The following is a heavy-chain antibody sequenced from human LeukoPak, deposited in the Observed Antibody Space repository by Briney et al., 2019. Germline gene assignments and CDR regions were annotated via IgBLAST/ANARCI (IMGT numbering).Heavy chain of an antibody. CDR3: ARATVALIAAAGTLDY. CDR2: ISAYNGNT. Sequence: ASVKVSCKASGYTFTSYGISWVRQAPGQGLEWMGWISAYNGNTNYAQKLQGRVTMTTDTSTSTAYMELRSLRSDDTAVYYCARATVALIAAAGTLDYWGQGTPVTVSS. D-gene: IGHD6-13*01. J-gene: IGHJ4*02. CDR1: GYTFTSYG. V-gene: IGHV1-18*01.